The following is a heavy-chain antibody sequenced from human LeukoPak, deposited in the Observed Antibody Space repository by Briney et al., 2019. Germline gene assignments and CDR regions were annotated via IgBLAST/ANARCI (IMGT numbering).Heavy chain of an antibody. CDR3: AGDPIYSGSLDS. V-gene: IGHV3-53*01. D-gene: IGHD6-6*01. Sequence: TGGSLRLSCAASGFTVSSNYMSWVRQAPGKGLEYISVTYSSGTTYYADSVRDRFTISRDNSRNTLYLQMNSLRPEDTAVYYCAGDPIYSGSLDSGGRGPLAPVSS. J-gene: IGHJ5*01. CDR2: TYSSGTT. CDR1: GFTVSSNY.